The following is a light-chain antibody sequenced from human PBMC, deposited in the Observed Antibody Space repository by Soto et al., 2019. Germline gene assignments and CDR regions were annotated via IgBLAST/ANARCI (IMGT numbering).Light chain of an antibody. CDR1: QSITDR. CDR3: QQYNSYSSWT. V-gene: IGKV1-5*03. Sequence: DIQMTQSPSTLSASVGDRVTITCRASQSITDRLAWYQQKPGKAPNLLIYKASSLESGVPSRFSGSGSGTEFTLTISSLQPDDFATYYCQQYNSYSSWTFGQVTKVEIK. J-gene: IGKJ1*01. CDR2: KAS.